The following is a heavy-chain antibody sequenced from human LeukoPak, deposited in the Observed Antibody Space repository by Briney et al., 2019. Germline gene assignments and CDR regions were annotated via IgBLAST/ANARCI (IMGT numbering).Heavy chain of an antibody. CDR1: GFTFSSSG. V-gene: IGHV3-30*18. CDR2: ISYDGSKN. CDR3: AKDSYDRSGYYYYYFAY. Sequence: GRSLRLSCAASGFTFSSSGTHWVRQAPGEGLEWVAVISYDGSKNYYADSVKGRFTLSRDNSKNPLYLQMNSLGAGDTAVYYCAKDSYDRSGYYYYYFAYWGQGTQVTVSS. J-gene: IGHJ4*02. D-gene: IGHD3-22*01.